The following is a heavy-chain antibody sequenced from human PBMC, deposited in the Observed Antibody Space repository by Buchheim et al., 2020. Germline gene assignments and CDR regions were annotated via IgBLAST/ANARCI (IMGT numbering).Heavy chain of an antibody. CDR3: ARALAAGYDYVWGSYRYDYFDY. CDR1: GFTFSSYA. Sequence: QVQLVESGGGVVQPGRSLRLSCAASGFTFSSYAMHWVRQAPGKGLEWVAVISYDGSNKYYAHSVKGRFTISRDNSNNTLYLQMNSLRAEDTAVYYCARALAAGYDYVWGSYRYDYFDYWGQGTL. V-gene: IGHV3-30*04. J-gene: IGHJ4*02. D-gene: IGHD3-16*02. CDR2: ISYDGSNK.